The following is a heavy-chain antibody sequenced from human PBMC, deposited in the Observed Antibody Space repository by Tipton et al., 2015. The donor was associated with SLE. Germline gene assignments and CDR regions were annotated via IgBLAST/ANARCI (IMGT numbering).Heavy chain of an antibody. CDR3: ARGSSLAAFDI. Sequence: TLSLTCAVYGGSFSSYYWSWIRQPPGKGLEWIGEINHSGSTNYNPSLKSRVTISVDTSKNQFSLKLSSVTAADTAVYYCARGSSLAAFDIWGQGTMVTVSS. CDR1: GGSFSSYY. V-gene: IGHV4-34*01. J-gene: IGHJ3*02. CDR2: INHSGST.